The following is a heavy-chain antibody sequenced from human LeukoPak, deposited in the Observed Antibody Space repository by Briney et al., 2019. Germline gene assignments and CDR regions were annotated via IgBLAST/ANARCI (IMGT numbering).Heavy chain of an antibody. D-gene: IGHD6-19*01. J-gene: IGHJ4*02. V-gene: IGHV3-30*02. Sequence: GGSLRLSCAASEFTFRNYDMHWVRQAPGKGLEWVAFIRHDGNNKYYADSVKGRFTISRDNSKNMLYLQMNSLRAGDTAVYYCAKDQAVAGHPLDYWGQGTLVTVSS. CDR2: IRHDGNNK. CDR3: AKDQAVAGHPLDY. CDR1: EFTFRNYD.